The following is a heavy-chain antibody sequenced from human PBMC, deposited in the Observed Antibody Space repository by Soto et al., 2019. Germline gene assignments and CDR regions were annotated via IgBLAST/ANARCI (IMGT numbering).Heavy chain of an antibody. CDR2: IVVGSGNT. V-gene: IGHV1-58*01. CDR1: GFTFTSSA. J-gene: IGHJ6*02. D-gene: IGHD7-27*01. Sequence: SVKVSCKASGFTFTSSAVQWVRQARGQRLEWIGWIVVGSGNTNYAQKFQERVTITRDMSTSTAYMELSSLRSEDTAVYYCAAGGELRMIWYYYGMDVWGRGTKVTVSS. CDR3: AAGGELRMIWYYYGMDV.